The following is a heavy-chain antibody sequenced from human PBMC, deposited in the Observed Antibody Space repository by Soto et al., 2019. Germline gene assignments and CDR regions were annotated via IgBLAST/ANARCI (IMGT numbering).Heavy chain of an antibody. CDR3: ARSPRSSPYLGD. V-gene: IGHV5-51*01. CDR2: IYPGDHET. CDR1: GYTFSNFW. Sequence: GESLKISCQCSGYTFSNFWIGWVRQLPGQGLEWMGIIYPGDHETRYSPSFLGKVTISAEKSIYTAYLQWSSLEASDSAFYFGARSPRSSPYLGDWGQGALVTASS. J-gene: IGHJ4*01. D-gene: IGHD6-13*01.